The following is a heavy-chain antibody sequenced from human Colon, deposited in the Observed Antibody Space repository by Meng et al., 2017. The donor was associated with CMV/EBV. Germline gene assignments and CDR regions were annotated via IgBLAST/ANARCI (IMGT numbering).Heavy chain of an antibody. CDR1: GSALGAEY. CDR3: VTKTAKYCSTGPCPEYFDN. Sequence: GESLKISCASSGSALGAEYMAWVRQAPGKGLEWVSIMYTADSTFYADPVRGRFTISRNNPRNTLFLQMNSLRNGDTAVYYCVTKTAKYCSTGPCPEYFDNWGQGTLVTVSS. J-gene: IGHJ4*02. V-gene: IGHV3-53*04. D-gene: IGHD2-2*01. CDR2: MYTADST.